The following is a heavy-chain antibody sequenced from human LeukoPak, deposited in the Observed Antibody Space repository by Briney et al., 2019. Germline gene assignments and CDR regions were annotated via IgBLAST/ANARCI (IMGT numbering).Heavy chain of an antibody. CDR2: INPSGGTT. Sequence: ASVTVSCKASGYTFTSYYLHWVRQAPGQGLEWMGIINPSGGTTSYAQKFQDRVTMTRDTSTSTVYMELSSLRSEDTAVYYCARDGGSLDYWGQGTLVTVSS. CDR3: ARDGGSLDY. V-gene: IGHV1-46*01. J-gene: IGHJ4*02. CDR1: GYTFTSYY. D-gene: IGHD1-26*01.